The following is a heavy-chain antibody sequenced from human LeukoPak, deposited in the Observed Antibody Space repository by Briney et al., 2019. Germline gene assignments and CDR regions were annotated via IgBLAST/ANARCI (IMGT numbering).Heavy chain of an antibody. CDR2: INPNSGGT. J-gene: IGHJ4*02. CDR1: GYTFTGYY. CDR3: ARDAWLVGATNLYYFDY. D-gene: IGHD1-26*01. V-gene: IGHV1-2*02. Sequence: GASVKVSCKASGYTFTGYYMHWVRQAPGQGLEWMGWINPNSGGTNYAQKFQGRVTMTRDTSISTAYMELSRLRSDDSAGYYCARDAWLVGATNLYYFDYWGQGTLVTVSS.